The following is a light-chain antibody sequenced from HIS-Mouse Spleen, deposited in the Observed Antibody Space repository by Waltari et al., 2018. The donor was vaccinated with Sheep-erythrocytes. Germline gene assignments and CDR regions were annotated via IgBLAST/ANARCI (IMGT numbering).Light chain of an antibody. CDR3: QQFNSYPHGYT. CDR2: DAS. J-gene: IGKJ2*01. Sequence: AIQLTQSPSSLSASVGDRGTITCRASQGISSALAWYQQKPGKAPKLLSYDASSLESGVPSRFSGSGSGTDFTLTISSLQPEDFATYYCQQFNSYPHGYTFGQGTKLEIK. V-gene: IGKV1-13*02. CDR1: QGISSA.